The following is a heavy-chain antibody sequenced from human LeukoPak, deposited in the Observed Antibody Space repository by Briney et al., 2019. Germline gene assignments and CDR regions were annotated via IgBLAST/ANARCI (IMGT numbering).Heavy chain of an antibody. CDR2: IYHSGST. J-gene: IGHJ5*02. CDR3: ARDYYDSSGYYRQRWFDP. CDR1: GGSISSGGYS. Sequence: PSETLSLTCAVSGGSISSGGYSWSWIRQPPGKGLEWIGYIYHSGSTYYNPSLKSRVTISVDRSKNQFSLKLSSMTAADTAVYYCARDYYDSSGYYRQRWFDPWGQGTLVTVSS. V-gene: IGHV4-30-2*01. D-gene: IGHD3-22*01.